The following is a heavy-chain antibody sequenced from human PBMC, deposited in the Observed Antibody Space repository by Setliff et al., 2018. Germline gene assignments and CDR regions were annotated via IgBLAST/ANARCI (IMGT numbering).Heavy chain of an antibody. J-gene: IGHJ5*01. CDR1: GAPILSHY. CDR3: ARSYHLVLTNWFDA. D-gene: IGHD1-26*01. Sequence: LSLTCTVSGAPILSHYWTWIRQSPGMGLQWIGEINHRGSTNYNPSLKSRVTISIDTSKDQFSLKVISMTAADTAVYYCARSYHLVLTNWFDAWGHGTLVTVSS. CDR2: INHRGST. V-gene: IGHV4-59*11.